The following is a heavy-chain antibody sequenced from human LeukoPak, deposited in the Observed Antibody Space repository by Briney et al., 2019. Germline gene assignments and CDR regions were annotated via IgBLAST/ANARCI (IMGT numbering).Heavy chain of an antibody. D-gene: IGHD6-19*01. V-gene: IGHV4-59*01. CDR2: IYYSGST. CDR3: ARTPDSSGYFDY. CDR1: GGSISSYY. Sequence: PSETLSLTCTVSGGSISSYYWSWIRQPPGKGLEWIGYIYYSGSTNYNPSLKSRVTISVDTSKNQSSLKLSSVTAADTAVYYCARTPDSSGYFDYWGQGTLVTVSS. J-gene: IGHJ4*02.